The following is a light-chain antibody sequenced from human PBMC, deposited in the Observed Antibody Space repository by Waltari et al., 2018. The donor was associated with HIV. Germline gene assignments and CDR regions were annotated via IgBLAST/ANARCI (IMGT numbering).Light chain of an antibody. J-gene: IGLJ3*02. Sequence: QSVLTQPPSASGTPGQRVTISCSGSSSNIGRNYVFWYQQLHGTAPKLLISRNNQRPSGVPDRFPGPKSDTSASLAISGLRSEDEADYYCASWDDGLTAWVFGGGTKLTVL. CDR3: ASWDDGLTAWV. CDR2: RNN. V-gene: IGLV1-47*01. CDR1: SSNIGRNY.